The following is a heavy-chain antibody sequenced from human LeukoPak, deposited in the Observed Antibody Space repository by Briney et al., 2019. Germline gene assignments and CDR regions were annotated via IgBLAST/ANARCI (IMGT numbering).Heavy chain of an antibody. CDR3: ARRQTYFDY. CDR2: IYTSGST. V-gene: IGHV4-4*09. Sequence: PSETLSLTCTVSGGSISSYYWSWIRQPPGKGLEWIGYIYTSGSTNYNPSLKSRVTISVDTSKDQFSLKLSSVTAADTAVYYCARRQTYFDYWGQGTLVTVSS. J-gene: IGHJ4*02. CDR1: GGSISSYY.